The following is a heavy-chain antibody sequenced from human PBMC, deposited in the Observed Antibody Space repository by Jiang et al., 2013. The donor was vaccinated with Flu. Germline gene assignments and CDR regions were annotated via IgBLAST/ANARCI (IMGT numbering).Heavy chain of an antibody. V-gene: IGHV4-39*07. J-gene: IGHJ3*02. CDR1: GDSTSSSGYF. CDR3: AISDGKFEAFDI. CDR2: IYYSGST. Sequence: PGLVKPSETLSLTCSVSGDSTSSSGYFWAWIRQPPGKGLEWIGTIYYSGSTYYNPSLKSRVSISADTSKNHFSLRLSSVTAADTAVYYCAISDGKFEAFDIWGQGTTVTVSS.